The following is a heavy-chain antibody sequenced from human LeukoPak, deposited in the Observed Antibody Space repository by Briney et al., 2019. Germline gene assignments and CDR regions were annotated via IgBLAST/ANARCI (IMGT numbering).Heavy chain of an antibody. CDR3: AKDGEAYS. V-gene: IGHV3-7*01. Sequence: GGSLRLSCAASGFTFNRAWMSWVRQTPEKRREVVANIKEEGSEKYYVDSVRGRFTISRDNTKNSLYLQMDSLRVDDTAIYYCAKDGEAYSWGQGTLVTVSS. CDR2: IKEEGSEK. CDR1: GFTFNRAW. J-gene: IGHJ4*02. D-gene: IGHD3-10*01.